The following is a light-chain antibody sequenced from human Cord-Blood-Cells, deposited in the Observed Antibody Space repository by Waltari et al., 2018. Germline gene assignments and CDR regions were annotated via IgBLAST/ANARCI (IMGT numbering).Light chain of an antibody. Sequence: QAVLTQPSSLSASPGASASLTCTSRSGINGGTYRIYWYQQKPGSPPQYHLRYKSDSDKQQGSGVPSRFSGSKDASANAGILLISGLQSEDEADYYCMIWHSSAYVFGTGTKVTVL. CDR2: YKSDSDK. CDR1: SGINGGTYR. J-gene: IGLJ1*01. CDR3: MIWHSSAYV. V-gene: IGLV5-45*02.